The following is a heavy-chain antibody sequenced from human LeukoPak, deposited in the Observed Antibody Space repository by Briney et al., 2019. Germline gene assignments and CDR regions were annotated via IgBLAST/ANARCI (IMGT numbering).Heavy chain of an antibody. CDR3: ARGGIAVAGGYYYYGMDV. CDR1: GYTFTSYD. J-gene: IGHJ6*02. V-gene: IGHV1-8*01. D-gene: IGHD6-19*01. Sequence: ASVKVSRKASGYTFTSYDINWVRQATGQGLEWMGWMNPNSGNTGYAQKFQGRVTMTRNTSISTAYMELSSLRSEDTAVYYCARGGIAVAGGYYYYGMDVWGQGTTVTVSS. CDR2: MNPNSGNT.